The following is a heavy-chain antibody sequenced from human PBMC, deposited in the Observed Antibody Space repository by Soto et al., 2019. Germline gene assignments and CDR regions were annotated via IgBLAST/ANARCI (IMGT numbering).Heavy chain of an antibody. CDR3: ARDGINWGFDY. J-gene: IGHJ4*02. CDR2: IWNDGSNE. D-gene: IGHD7-27*01. Sequence: QVQLVESGGGVVQPGRSLRLSCAASGFTFRRNGMHWVRQAPGKGLEWVALIWNDGSNEFYAGSVKGRFTISRDNSKNTLYLQMNNLRAEDTAVYYCARDGINWGFDYWGQGTLVTVSS. CDR1: GFTFRRNG. V-gene: IGHV3-33*01.